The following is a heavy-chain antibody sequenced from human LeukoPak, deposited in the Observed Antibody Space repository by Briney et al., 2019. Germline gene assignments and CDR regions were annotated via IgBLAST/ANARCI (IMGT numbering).Heavy chain of an antibody. CDR2: IYYSGST. CDR3: ARVDCSSTSCQNWFDP. J-gene: IGHJ5*02. CDR1: GGSISSGGYY. V-gene: IGHV4-31*03. Sequence: SETLSPTCTVSGGSISSGGYYWSWIRQHPGKGLEWIGYIYYSGSTYYNPSLKSRVTISVDTSKNQFSLKLSPVTAADTAVYYCARVDCSSTSCQNWFDPWGQGTLVTVSS. D-gene: IGHD2-2*01.